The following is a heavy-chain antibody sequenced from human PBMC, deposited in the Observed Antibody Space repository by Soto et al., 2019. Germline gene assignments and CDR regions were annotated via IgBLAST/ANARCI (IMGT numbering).Heavy chain of an antibody. J-gene: IGHJ6*02. CDR1: GFTFSGSA. D-gene: IGHD3-22*01. V-gene: IGHV3-73*02. CDR2: IRSKANSYAT. Sequence: EVQLVESGGGLVQPGGSLKLSCAASGFTFSGSAMHWVRQASGKGLEWVGRIRSKANSYATAYAALVKGRFTISRDDSKNTASLQMNSLKTEDTAVYYCTSSALIDYYYYYGMDVWGQGTTVTVSS. CDR3: TSSALIDYYYYYGMDV.